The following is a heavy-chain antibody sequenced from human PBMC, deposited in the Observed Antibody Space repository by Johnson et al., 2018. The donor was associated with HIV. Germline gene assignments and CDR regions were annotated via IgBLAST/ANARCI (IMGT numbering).Heavy chain of an antibody. CDR2: ISYDGSNK. Sequence: QVQLVESGGGVVQPGRSLRLSCAASGFTFSSYVMHWVRQAPGKGLEWVAVISYDGSNKYYADSVKGRFTISRDNSKNTLYLQMNSLRAEETAVYYCARERYGSQAIDGFDIWGQGTMVTVSS. CDR1: GFTFSSYV. J-gene: IGHJ3*02. V-gene: IGHV3-30-3*01. CDR3: ARERYGSQAIDGFDI. D-gene: IGHD1-14*01.